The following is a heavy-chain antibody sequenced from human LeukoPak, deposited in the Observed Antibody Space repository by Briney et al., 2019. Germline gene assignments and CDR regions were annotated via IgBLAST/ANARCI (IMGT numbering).Heavy chain of an antibody. V-gene: IGHV3-23*01. D-gene: IGHD2-21*02. CDR2: ISGSGGST. Sequence: GGSLRLSCAASGFTFSSYAMSWVRQAPGKGLEWVSAISGSGGSTYYADSVKGRFTISRDNSKNTLYLQMNSLRAEDTAVYYCAKGLAYCGGDCPNSDAFDIWGQGTMVAVSS. J-gene: IGHJ3*02. CDR3: AKGLAYCGGDCPNSDAFDI. CDR1: GFTFSSYA.